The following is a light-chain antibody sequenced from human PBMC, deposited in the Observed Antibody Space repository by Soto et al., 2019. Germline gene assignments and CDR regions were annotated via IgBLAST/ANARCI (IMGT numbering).Light chain of an antibody. CDR3: SSYTSGSTLPWV. J-gene: IGLJ1*01. CDR1: SSDVGAYIF. CDR2: DVN. Sequence: QSVLTQPPSASGSPGQSVTISCTGTSSDVGAYIFVSWYQQHPGKAPKLMVYDVNRRPPGVPDRFFGSKSGNTAPLTVSGLQAEDEADYYCSSYTSGSTLPWVFGTGTKVTVL. V-gene: IGLV2-8*01.